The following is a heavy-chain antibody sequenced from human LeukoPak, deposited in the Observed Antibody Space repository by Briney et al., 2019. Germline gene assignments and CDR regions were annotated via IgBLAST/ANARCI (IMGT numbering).Heavy chain of an antibody. V-gene: IGHV3-21*01. CDR1: GFPFSSYT. CDR3: ASELYF. Sequence: FSAASGFPFSSYTMNWVRLAPGKGLEWLSSISRSGDSIFYADSVKGRFTISRDNDKTTLYLQMNSLRAEDTAVYYCASELYFWGQGTLVTVSS. CDR2: ISRSGDSI. D-gene: IGHD3-10*01. J-gene: IGHJ4*02.